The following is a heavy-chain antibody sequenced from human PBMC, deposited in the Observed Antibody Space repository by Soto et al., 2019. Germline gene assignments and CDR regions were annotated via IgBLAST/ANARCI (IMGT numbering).Heavy chain of an antibody. V-gene: IGHV3-23*01. D-gene: IGHD3-16*01. CDR3: AKDRDVWGREAFDP. J-gene: IGHJ5*02. Sequence: EVQLLESGGGLVQHGGSLRLSCAASGFTFSSYAMSWVREAPGKGLEWVSAISGSGGSTYYADSVKGRFTISRDNSKNTLYLQMNSLRAEDTAVYYCAKDRDVWGREAFDPWGQGTLVTVSS. CDR1: GFTFSSYA. CDR2: ISGSGGST.